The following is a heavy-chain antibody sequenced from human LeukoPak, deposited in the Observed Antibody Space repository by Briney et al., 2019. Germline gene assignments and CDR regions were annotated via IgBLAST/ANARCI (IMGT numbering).Heavy chain of an antibody. V-gene: IGHV4-39*01. Sequence: PSETLSLTCTVSGGSINRSYYYWGWIRQPPGKGLEWIGSIYYSGNTYYIPSLKSRVTISVDTSKNQFSLKLSSVTAADTAVYYCARLMTTVTSEYWGQGTLVTVSS. CDR1: GGSINRSYYY. CDR3: ARLMTTVTSEY. D-gene: IGHD4-17*01. J-gene: IGHJ4*02. CDR2: IYYSGNT.